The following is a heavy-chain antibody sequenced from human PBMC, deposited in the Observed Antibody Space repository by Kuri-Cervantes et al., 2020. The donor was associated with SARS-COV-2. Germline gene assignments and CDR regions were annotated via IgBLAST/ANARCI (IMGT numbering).Heavy chain of an antibody. Sequence: GGSLRLSCVASGFSSSGYAMSWVRQTPGKGLEWISVISGSAGRTYYADSVKGRFTVSKDNFRNTLYLQMNSLRAEDTAVYYCAKEIRLYYYMDVWGKGTTVTVSS. V-gene: IGHV3-23*01. CDR2: ISGSAGRT. CDR1: GFSSSGYA. J-gene: IGHJ6*03. D-gene: IGHD6-19*01. CDR3: AKEIRLYYYMDV.